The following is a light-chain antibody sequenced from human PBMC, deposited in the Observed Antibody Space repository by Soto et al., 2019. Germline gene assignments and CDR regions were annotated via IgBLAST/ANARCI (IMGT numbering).Light chain of an antibody. CDR3: QQHHSWPLT. CDR2: DAS. CDR1: QSVSSN. J-gene: IGKJ4*01. Sequence: EIVMTQSPATLSVSPGERATLSCRASQSVSSNLAWYQQKPGQAPMLLIYDASNRATGIPARFTGSGSGTDFTLTISSLEPEDSAIYYCQQHHSWPLTFGGGTKVDTK. V-gene: IGKV3D-15*01.